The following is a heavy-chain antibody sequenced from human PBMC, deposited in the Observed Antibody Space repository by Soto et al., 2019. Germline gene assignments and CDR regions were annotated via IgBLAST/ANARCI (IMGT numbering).Heavy chain of an antibody. CDR1: GFTFSSYG. Sequence: QVQLVESGGGVVQPGRSLRLSCAASGFTFSSYGMHWARQAPGKALEWVAVISYDGSNKYYADSVKGRFTISSDNSTNTLYLQMNSLRAEDTAVYYCARSPYSLRYLAYFDYWGQGTLVTVSS. CDR3: ARSPYSLRYLAYFDY. CDR2: ISYDGSNK. D-gene: IGHD1-26*01. V-gene: IGHV3-30*03. J-gene: IGHJ4*02.